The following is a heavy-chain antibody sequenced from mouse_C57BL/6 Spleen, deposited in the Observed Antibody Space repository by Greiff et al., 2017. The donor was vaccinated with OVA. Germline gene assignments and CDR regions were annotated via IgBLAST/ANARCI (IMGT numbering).Heavy chain of an antibody. CDR1: GYAFSSSW. J-gene: IGHJ3*01. Sequence: VQLQQSGPELVKPGASVKISCKASGYAFSSSWMNWVKQRPGKGLEWIGRIYPGDGDTNYNGKFKGKATLTADKSSSTAYMQLSSLTSEGSAVYFCASYDGYYGFAYWGQGTLVTVSA. D-gene: IGHD2-3*01. CDR2: IYPGDGDT. CDR3: ASYDGYYGFAY. V-gene: IGHV1-82*01.